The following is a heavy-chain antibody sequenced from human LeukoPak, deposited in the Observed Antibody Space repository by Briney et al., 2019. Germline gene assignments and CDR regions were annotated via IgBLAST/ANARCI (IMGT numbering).Heavy chain of an antibody. CDR1: GDSITSSGSS. D-gene: IGHD2-21*02. Sequence: PSQTLSLTCAVSGDSITSSGSSWSWIRQPLGKGLEWIGYIYHSGGAYYNPSLKSRVTISLDRSKNQFSLKLNSVTAADTAVYYCARGVGGCGGDCRSSYYYYMDVWGKGTTVTVSS. J-gene: IGHJ6*03. V-gene: IGHV4-30-2*01. CDR2: IYHSGGA. CDR3: ARGVGGCGGDCRSSYYYYMDV.